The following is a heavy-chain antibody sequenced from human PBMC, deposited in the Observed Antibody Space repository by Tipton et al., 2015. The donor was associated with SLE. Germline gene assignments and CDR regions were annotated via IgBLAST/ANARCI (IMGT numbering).Heavy chain of an antibody. D-gene: IGHD2-15*01. Sequence: SLRLSCAASGFTVSSNYMSWVRQAPGKGLEWVSVIYSGGSTYYADSVKGRFTISGHNSKNTLYLQMNSLRAEDTAVYYCARDSRGYGSGGSCSDAFDIWGQGTMVTVSS. CDR2: IYSGGST. CDR3: ARDSRGYGSGGSCSDAFDI. CDR1: GFTVSSNY. V-gene: IGHV3-53*04. J-gene: IGHJ3*02.